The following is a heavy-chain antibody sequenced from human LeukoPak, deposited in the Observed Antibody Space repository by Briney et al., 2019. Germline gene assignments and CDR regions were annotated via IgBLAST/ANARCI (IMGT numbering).Heavy chain of an antibody. CDR2: ISSSSSYI. CDR3: ARDAPYSSSWYKPSDY. D-gene: IGHD6-13*01. CDR1: GFIFSSYT. V-gene: IGHV3-21*01. J-gene: IGHJ4*02. Sequence: GGSLRLSCAASGFIFSSYTMNWVRQAPGKGLEWVSSISSSSSYIYYADSVKGRFTISRDNAKNSLYLQMNSLRAEDTAVYYCARDAPYSSSWYKPSDYWGQGTLVTVSS.